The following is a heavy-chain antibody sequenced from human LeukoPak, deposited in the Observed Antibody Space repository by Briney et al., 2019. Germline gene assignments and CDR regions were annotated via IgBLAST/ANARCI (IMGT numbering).Heavy chain of an antibody. CDR3: VRRTSGSYSDY. D-gene: IGHD1-26*01. CDR2: INHSGST. V-gene: IGHV4-34*01. J-gene: IGHJ4*02. Sequence: SETLSLTCAVYGGSFSGYYWSWIRQPPGKGLEWIGEINHSGSTNYNPSLKSRVTISVDTSKNQFSLKLNSVTAADTAVYYCVRRTSGSYSDYWGQGTLVTVSS. CDR1: GGSFSGYY.